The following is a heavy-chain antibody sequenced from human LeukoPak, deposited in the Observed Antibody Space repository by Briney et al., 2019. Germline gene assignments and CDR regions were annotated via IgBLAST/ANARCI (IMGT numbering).Heavy chain of an antibody. Sequence: GGSLRLSCAASGFTFSRYWMSWVRQAPGKGLEWVANIKQDGSEKYYVDSVKGRFTISRDNAKNSLYLQMNSLRAEDTAVYYCARGAAGPHYMDVWGKGTTVTVSS. CDR1: GFTFSRYW. D-gene: IGHD6-13*01. V-gene: IGHV3-7*01. J-gene: IGHJ6*03. CDR3: ARGAAGPHYMDV. CDR2: IKQDGSEK.